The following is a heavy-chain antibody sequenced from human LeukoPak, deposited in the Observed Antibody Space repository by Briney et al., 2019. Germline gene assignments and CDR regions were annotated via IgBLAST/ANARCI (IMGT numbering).Heavy chain of an antibody. J-gene: IGHJ4*02. CDR1: GFTFSGNW. Sequence: GGSLRLSCEASGFTFSGNWMSWVRQAPGKGLEGVASINPDGSQKLYVDSVKGRFTISRDNTKGSLYLQMNSLGAEDAAMYYCAKLLGTATTYDSWGQGTRVTVSS. D-gene: IGHD5-24*01. CDR3: AKLLGTATTYDS. CDR2: INPDGSQK. V-gene: IGHV3-7*01.